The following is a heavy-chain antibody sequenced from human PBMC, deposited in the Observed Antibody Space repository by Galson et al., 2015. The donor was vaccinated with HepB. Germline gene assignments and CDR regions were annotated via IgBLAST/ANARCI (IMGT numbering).Heavy chain of an antibody. V-gene: IGHV1-3*01. D-gene: IGHD3-22*01. CDR2: INGGNGNT. CDR1: GYTFTTYA. CDR3: ARGRIVVGKDDAFDI. Sequence: SVNVSCKASGYTFTTYAMHWVRQAPGHRLEWVGWINGGNGNTKYSQTFQGRVSITRDKSASSAYMELSTLRSEDTAVYYCARGRIVVGKDDAFDIWGQGTMVTVSS. J-gene: IGHJ3*02.